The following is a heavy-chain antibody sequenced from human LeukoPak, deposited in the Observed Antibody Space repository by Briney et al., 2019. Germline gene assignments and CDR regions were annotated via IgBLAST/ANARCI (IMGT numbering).Heavy chain of an antibody. V-gene: IGHV4-31*03. CDR2: ISYSGST. CDR3: AEGDKYYFDY. J-gene: IGHJ4*02. Sequence: SQTLSLTCTVSGGSISSGGYYWSWIRQHPGKGLEWIGCISYSGSTYYNPSLKSRVIISVDTSKNQFSLKLSSVTAADTAVYYCAEGDKYYFDYWGQGTLVTVSS. D-gene: IGHD3-16*01. CDR1: GGSISSGGYY.